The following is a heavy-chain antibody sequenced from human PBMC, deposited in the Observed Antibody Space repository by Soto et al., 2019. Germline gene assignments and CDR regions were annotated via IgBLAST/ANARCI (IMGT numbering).Heavy chain of an antibody. CDR3: AKDKTVLRYFDWLDYFDY. Sequence: GGSLRLSCAASGFTFSSYGMHWVRQAPGKGLEWVAVISYDGSNKYYADSVKGRFTISRDNSKNTLYLQMNSLRAEDTAVYYCAKDKTVLRYFDWLDYFDYWGQGTLVTVSS. CDR1: GFTFSSYG. V-gene: IGHV3-30*18. D-gene: IGHD3-9*01. J-gene: IGHJ4*02. CDR2: ISYDGSNK.